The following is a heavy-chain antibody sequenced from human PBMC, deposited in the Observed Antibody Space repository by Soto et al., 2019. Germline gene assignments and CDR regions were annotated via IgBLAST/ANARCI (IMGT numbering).Heavy chain of an antibody. D-gene: IGHD1-20*01. Sequence: QAQLMQSGAEVKKPGSSVKVSCQAPGGTFSGYAINWVRQAPRQGLEWMGGIIPLLGITDYGQKFQGRITIAADASTGTAYMDLGGLRSEDTAVYYCARDSRSITGTTSSEYFQHWGQGTRVSVSS. CDR3: ARDSRSITGTTSSEYFQH. J-gene: IGHJ1*01. CDR1: GGTFSGYA. CDR2: IIPLLGIT. V-gene: IGHV1-69*01.